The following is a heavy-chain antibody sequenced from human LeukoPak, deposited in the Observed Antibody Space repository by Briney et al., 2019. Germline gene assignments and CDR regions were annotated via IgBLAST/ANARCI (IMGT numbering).Heavy chain of an antibody. Sequence: SQTLSLTCTVSGGSISSGSYYWSWIRQPAGKGLEWIGRIYTSGSTNYNPSLKSRVTMSVDTSKNQFSLKLSSVTAADTAVYYCARDGVAGSYYYYYYMDVWGKGTTVTISS. CDR1: GGSISSGSYY. V-gene: IGHV4-61*02. D-gene: IGHD6-19*01. J-gene: IGHJ6*03. CDR3: ARDGVAGSYYYYYYMDV. CDR2: IYTSGST.